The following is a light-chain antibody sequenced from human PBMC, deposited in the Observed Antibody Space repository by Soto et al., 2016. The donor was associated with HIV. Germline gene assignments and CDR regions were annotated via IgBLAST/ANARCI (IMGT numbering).Light chain of an antibody. V-gene: IGKV1-39*01. J-gene: IGKJ1*01. Sequence: IQMTQSPSSLSASLGDRVTTTCRASQAINTHLNWYQLKPGKAPKLVISAASSLQSGVPSRFTGSGSGTYFTLTITNLQTEDFAAYYCQQSDNIPWTFGQGTNVEVK. CDR1: QAINTH. CDR3: QQSDNIPWT. CDR2: AAS.